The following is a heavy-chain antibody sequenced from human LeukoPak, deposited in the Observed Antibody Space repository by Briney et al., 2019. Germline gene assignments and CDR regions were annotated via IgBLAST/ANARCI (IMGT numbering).Heavy chain of an antibody. J-gene: IGHJ3*02. D-gene: IGHD7-27*01. CDR2: ISSSGSTV. V-gene: IGHV3-48*03. CDR3: ARERPGEDTFDI. Sequence: GGSLRLSCAASEFTFSSYEMNWIRQAPGKGLEWVSYISSSGSTVYYADSVKGRFTISRDNAKNSLYLQMNSLRTEDTAVYYCARERPGEDTFDIWGQGAVVTVSS. CDR1: EFTFSSYE.